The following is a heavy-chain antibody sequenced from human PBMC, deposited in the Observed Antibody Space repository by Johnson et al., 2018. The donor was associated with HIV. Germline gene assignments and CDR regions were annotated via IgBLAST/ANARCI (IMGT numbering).Heavy chain of an antibody. CDR3: AKDNLKRTRGSDAFDI. CDR1: GLTFSDFA. Sequence: QVQLVETGGGVVQPGKSLRLSCAASGLTFSDFAMHWVRQAPGKGLEWVAVTSYDGINKYYATSVKGRFTISRDNSKNTLYLQMNSLRAEDTAMYYCAKDNLKRTRGSDAFDIWGQGTRVTVSS. CDR2: TSYDGINK. J-gene: IGHJ3*02. D-gene: IGHD2-15*01. V-gene: IGHV3-30-3*01.